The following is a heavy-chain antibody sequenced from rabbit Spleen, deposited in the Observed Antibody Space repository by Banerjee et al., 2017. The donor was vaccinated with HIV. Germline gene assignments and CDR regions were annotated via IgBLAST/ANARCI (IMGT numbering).Heavy chain of an antibody. V-gene: IGHV1S43*01. J-gene: IGHJ6*01. D-gene: IGHD8-1*01. Sequence: QQQLVESGGGLVKPGGTLTLTCKASGIDFSSYFYMCWVRQAPGKGLELIACIYTSSGSTWYASWVNGRFTISRSTSLNTVDLQMTSLTAADTATYFCARDLENYAYTSYLDLWGQGTLVAVS. CDR2: IYTSSGST. CDR1: GIDFSSYFY. CDR3: ARDLENYAYTSYLDL.